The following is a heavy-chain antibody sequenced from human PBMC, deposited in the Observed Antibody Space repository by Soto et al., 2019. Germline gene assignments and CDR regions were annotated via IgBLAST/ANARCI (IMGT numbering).Heavy chain of an antibody. D-gene: IGHD1-26*01. J-gene: IGHJ3*02. CDR3: ATGSIVGATGALDAFDI. Sequence: PSEILSLTCAVYGGSFSGYYWSWIRQPPGKGLEWIGEINHSGSTNYNPSLKSRVTISVDTSKNQFSLKLSSVTAADTAVYYCATGSIVGATGALDAFDIWGQGTMVTVSS. CDR2: INHSGST. V-gene: IGHV4-34*01. CDR1: GGSFSGYY.